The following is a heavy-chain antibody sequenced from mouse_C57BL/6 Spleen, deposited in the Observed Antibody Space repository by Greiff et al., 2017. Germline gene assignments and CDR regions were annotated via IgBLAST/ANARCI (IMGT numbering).Heavy chain of an antibody. J-gene: IGHJ2*01. Sequence: EVHLVESGGGLVKPGGSLKLSCAASGFTFSSYAMSWVRQTPEKRLEWVATISDGGSYTYYPDNVKGRYTISRDNAKNYLYLQMSHLKSEDTAMYYCARDAALAAYYFDYWGQGTTLTVSS. D-gene: IGHD1-1*01. CDR1: GFTFSSYA. CDR3: ARDAALAAYYFDY. CDR2: ISDGGSYT. V-gene: IGHV5-4*01.